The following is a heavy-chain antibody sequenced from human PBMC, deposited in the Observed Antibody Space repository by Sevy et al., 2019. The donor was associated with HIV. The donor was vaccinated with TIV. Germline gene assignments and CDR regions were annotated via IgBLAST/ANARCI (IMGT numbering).Heavy chain of an antibody. Sequence: SETLSLTCTVSGDSISNGEYYWTWLRQHPGKGLEWIGYIDYTGSTYYNPSLERRFTMSVDMAKNQFSLKLTSVTAADTAMYYCASGDTVLPTGGFDIWGRGTLVTVSS. D-gene: IGHD2-8*02. CDR2: IDYTGST. CDR1: GDSISNGEYY. J-gene: IGHJ2*01. V-gene: IGHV4-31*03. CDR3: ASGDTVLPTGGFDI.